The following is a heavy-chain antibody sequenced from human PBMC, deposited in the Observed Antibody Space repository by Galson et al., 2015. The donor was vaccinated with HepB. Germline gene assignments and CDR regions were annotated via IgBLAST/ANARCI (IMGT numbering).Heavy chain of an antibody. CDR1: GFTFNSYA. V-gene: IGHV3-23*01. D-gene: IGHD3-10*01. CDR3: AKDSYYGSGSSYY. Sequence: SLRLSCAASGFTFNSYAMSWVRQAPGKGLEWVSAISGSGGSTYYADSVKGRFTISRDNSKNTLYLQMNSLRAEDTAVYYCAKDSYYGSGSSYYWGQGTLVTVSS. CDR2: ISGSGGST. J-gene: IGHJ4*02.